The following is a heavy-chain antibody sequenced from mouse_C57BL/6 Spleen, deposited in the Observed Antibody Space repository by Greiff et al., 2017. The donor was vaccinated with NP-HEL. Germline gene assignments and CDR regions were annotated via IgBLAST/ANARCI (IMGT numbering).Heavy chain of an antibody. J-gene: IGHJ2*01. CDR3: ARRDYYGSSPFDY. CDR2: IYPRSGNT. V-gene: IGHV1-81*01. D-gene: IGHD1-1*01. CDR1: GHTFTSYG. Sequence: VQLQQSGAELARPGASVKLSCKASGHTFTSYGISWVKQSAGQGLEWIGEIYPRSGNTYYNEKFKGKATLTADKSSSTAYMELRSLTSEDSAVYFCARRDYYGSSPFDYWGQGTTLTVSS.